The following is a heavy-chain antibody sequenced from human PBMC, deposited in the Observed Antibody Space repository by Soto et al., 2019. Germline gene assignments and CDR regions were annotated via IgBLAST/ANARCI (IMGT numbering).Heavy chain of an antibody. J-gene: IGHJ4*02. D-gene: IGHD2-8*02. V-gene: IGHV4-59*01. CDR3: ARGGGVYYFDY. CDR2: IYYSGIT. CDR1: GGSISSYY. Sequence: SETLSLTCTVSGGSISSYYWSWIRQPPGKGLEWIGYIYYSGITDYNPSLKSRVTISVDTSKSQFSLKLSSVTAADTAVYYCARGGGVYYFDYWGQGTRVTVSS.